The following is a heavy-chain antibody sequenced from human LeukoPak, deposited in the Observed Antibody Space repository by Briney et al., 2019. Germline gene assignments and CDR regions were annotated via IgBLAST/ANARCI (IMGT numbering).Heavy chain of an antibody. CDR2: ISGSGGST. D-gene: IGHD6-19*01. CDR3: ARKDYGLAVAGTG. V-gene: IGHV3-23*01. CDR1: GFTFSSYA. Sequence: GGSLRLSCAASGFTFSSYAMSWVRQAPGQGLEWVSAISGSGGSTYYADSVQGRFTISRDNSKNTLYLQMNSLRAEDTAVYYCARKDYGLAVAGTGWGQGTLVTVSS. J-gene: IGHJ4*02.